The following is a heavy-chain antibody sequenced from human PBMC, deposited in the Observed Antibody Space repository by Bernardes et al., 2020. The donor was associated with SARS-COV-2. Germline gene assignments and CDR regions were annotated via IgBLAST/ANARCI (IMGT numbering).Heavy chain of an antibody. CDR1: GYTFIRYG. J-gene: IGHJ4*02. CDR3: AISKNSYNSLFDF. Sequence: SVKVSCKTSGYTFIRYGINWVRQAPGQGLEWMAWISTYNGDTIYAQNLQGRLTMTTDTSTSTAYMELRSLRSDDTAVYYCAISKNSYNSLFDFWGQGSLVTVSS. D-gene: IGHD1-1*01. V-gene: IGHV1-18*01. CDR2: ISTYNGDT.